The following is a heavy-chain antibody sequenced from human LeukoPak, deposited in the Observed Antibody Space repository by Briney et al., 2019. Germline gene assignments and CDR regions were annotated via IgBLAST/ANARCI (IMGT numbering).Heavy chain of an antibody. CDR3: TRGTWELLHYYYYYMDV. CDR2: IRSKAYGGTT. V-gene: IGHV3-49*03. D-gene: IGHD1-26*01. J-gene: IGHJ6*03. Sequence: PGGSLRLSCTASGFTIGDYAMSWFRQAPGNGLEWVGFIRSKAYGGTTEYAASVKGRFTISRDDSKSIAYLQMNSLKTEDTAVYYCTRGTWELLHYYYYYMDVCGKGTTVTVSS. CDR1: GFTIGDYA.